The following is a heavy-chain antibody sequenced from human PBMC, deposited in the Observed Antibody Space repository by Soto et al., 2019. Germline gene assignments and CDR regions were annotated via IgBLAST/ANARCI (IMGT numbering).Heavy chain of an antibody. CDR3: ARDGMVRGVLTHSFDY. CDR1: GGTFSSYA. CDR2: IIPIFGTA. D-gene: IGHD3-10*01. V-gene: IGHV1-69*01. Sequence: QVQLVQSGAEVKKPGSSVKVSCKASGGTFSSYAISWVRQAPGQGLEWMGGIIPIFGTANYAQKFQGRVTIPADESTSTAYRELSSLSSEDTAVYYCARDGMVRGVLTHSFDYWGQGTLVTVSS. J-gene: IGHJ4*02.